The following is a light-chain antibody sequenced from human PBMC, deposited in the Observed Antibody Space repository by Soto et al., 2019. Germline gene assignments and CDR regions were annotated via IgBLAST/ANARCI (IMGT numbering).Light chain of an antibody. CDR3: QQFNSFPIT. CDR1: QTVSRW. CDR2: KAS. Sequence: IQITQSPSTLSASIGDRVTITCRASQTVSRWLAWYQQKPGRAPQLLIEKASTLQSGVPSRFSGSGSGTDFTLTITSLQPEDYATYYCQQFNSFPITFGQGTRLEIK. J-gene: IGKJ5*01. V-gene: IGKV1-5*03.